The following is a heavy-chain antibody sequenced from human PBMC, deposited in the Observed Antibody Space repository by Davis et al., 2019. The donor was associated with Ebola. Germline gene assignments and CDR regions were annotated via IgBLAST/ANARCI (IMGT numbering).Heavy chain of an antibody. CDR2: INHSGST. CDR3: ASGRYSSSSAVDY. CDR1: GGSFSGHY. J-gene: IGHJ4*02. D-gene: IGHD6-6*01. V-gene: IGHV4-34*01. Sequence: PSETLSLTCAVSGGSFSGHYWSWIRQPPGKGLEWIGEINHSGSTNYNPSLKSRVTISVDTSKNQFSLKLSSVTAADTAVYYCASGRYSSSSAVDYWGQGTLVTVSS.